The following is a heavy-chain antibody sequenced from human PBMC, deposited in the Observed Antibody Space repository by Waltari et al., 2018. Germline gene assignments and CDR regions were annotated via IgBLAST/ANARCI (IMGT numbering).Heavy chain of an antibody. V-gene: IGHV3-48*01. D-gene: IGHD6-13*01. CDR3: ARVGPYSTSYYFDT. Sequence: DVQLVESGGGLMQRGGSLRLSCAVSGFTLRRYTMNWVRQAPGKGLEWVSYISSGSDTIYYADSVKGRFTISRDNAQNSLYLEMNSLRGEDTAVYYCARVGPYSTSYYFDTWGQGTLVTVSS. CDR2: ISSGSDTI. CDR1: GFTLRRYT. J-gene: IGHJ4*01.